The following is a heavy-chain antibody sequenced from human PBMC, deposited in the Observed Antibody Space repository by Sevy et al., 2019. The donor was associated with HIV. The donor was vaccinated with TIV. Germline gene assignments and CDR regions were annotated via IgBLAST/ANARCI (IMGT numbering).Heavy chain of an antibody. CDR2: INGKSGDT. Sequence: ASVKVSCKASGYIFSDYHIHWARQAPGQRLEWMGWINGKSGDTEYAEKFQGGVTMSRDTSISTAYMELTRLQSDDTAVYYCAKVLVGWSAFFDHWGQGTLVTVSS. D-gene: IGHD3-3*01. CDR1: GYIFSDYH. CDR3: AKVLVGWSAFFDH. V-gene: IGHV1-2*02. J-gene: IGHJ4*02.